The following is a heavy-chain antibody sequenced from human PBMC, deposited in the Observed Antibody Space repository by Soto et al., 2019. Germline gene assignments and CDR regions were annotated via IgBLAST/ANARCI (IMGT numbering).Heavy chain of an antibody. CDR3: ARVGDIVVVPAASVYYYYGMDV. CDR2: ISAYNGNT. V-gene: IGHV1-18*01. Sequence: ASVKVSCKASGYTFTSCGISWVRQAPGQGLEWMGWISAYNGNTNYAQKLQGRVTMTTDTSTSTAYMELRSLRSDDTAVYYCARVGDIVVVPAASVYYYYGMDVWGQGTTVTVSS. CDR1: GYTFTSCG. D-gene: IGHD2-2*01. J-gene: IGHJ6*02.